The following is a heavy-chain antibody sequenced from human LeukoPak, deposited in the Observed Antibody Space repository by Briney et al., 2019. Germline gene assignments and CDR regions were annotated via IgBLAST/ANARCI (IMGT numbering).Heavy chain of an antibody. V-gene: IGHV4-61*02. D-gene: IGHD3-22*01. CDR1: GGSISIGSDY. CDR2: IYTSGST. Sequence: SETLSLTCTVPGGSISIGSDYCSWIRQPAGKGLEWIGRIYTSGSTNYKLSLKSRVTISVDTAMNQFSLKLSSVTAADTAVYYCAREITYYYDSSGYYYYFDYWGQGTLVTVSS. J-gene: IGHJ4*02. CDR3: AREITYYYDSSGYYYYFDY.